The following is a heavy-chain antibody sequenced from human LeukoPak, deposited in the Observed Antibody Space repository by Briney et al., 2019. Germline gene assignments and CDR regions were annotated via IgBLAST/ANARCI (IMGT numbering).Heavy chain of an antibody. V-gene: IGHV3-53*04. J-gene: IGHJ6*02. Sequence: PGGSLRLSCAASGFTVSRNYMSWVRQAPGKGLEWVSVIYSGGSTYYADSVKGRFTISRHNSKNTLYLQMNSLRAEDTAVYYCARDFNLSGGYHGMDVWGQGTTVTVSS. CDR2: IYSGGST. CDR1: GFTVSRNY. CDR3: ARDFNLSGGYHGMDV. D-gene: IGHD6-25*01.